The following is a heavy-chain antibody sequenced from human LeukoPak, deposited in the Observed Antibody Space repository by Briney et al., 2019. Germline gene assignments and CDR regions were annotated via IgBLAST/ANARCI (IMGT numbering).Heavy chain of an antibody. CDR3: ARQVSAGNDGFDV. Sequence: PSETLCLTCTASAVSIYSSTYYWVWIRQPPGKGLEFIGSIYYNEDTFQNPSLKSRLTISVDTSATQFSLRLISVTAADPAVYYCARQVSAGNDGFDVWGQGTMVTVFS. CDR1: AVSIYSSTYY. D-gene: IGHD2/OR15-2a*01. CDR2: IYYNEDT. J-gene: IGHJ3*01. V-gene: IGHV4-39*01.